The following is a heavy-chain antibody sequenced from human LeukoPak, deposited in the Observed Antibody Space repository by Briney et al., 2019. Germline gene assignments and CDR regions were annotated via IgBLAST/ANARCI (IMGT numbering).Heavy chain of an antibody. Sequence: SETLSLTCTVSGGSISTTSYFWAWIRQPPGMGLEWIGSVHSTGSTYFHPSLESRLTISVDTSRNQISLRLTSVTAADTAVYYCARPYSSGSFLGFDPWGQGTLVTVSS. CDR3: ARPYSSGSFLGFDP. CDR1: GGSISTTSYF. CDR2: VHSTGST. V-gene: IGHV4-39*07. D-gene: IGHD3-10*01. J-gene: IGHJ5*02.